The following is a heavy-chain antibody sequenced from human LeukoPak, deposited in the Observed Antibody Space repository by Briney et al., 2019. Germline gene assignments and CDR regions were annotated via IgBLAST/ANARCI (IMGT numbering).Heavy chain of an antibody. Sequence: SETLSLTCTVSVGALCIFSCSCIPGSAREGVEWIVRINTSVGTNYRPSLKSGDTMSLDTCKNQCSLKLRSVTAADTGACFCLCAYGVPLPFDYWGQGALVTVSS. CDR3: LCAYGVPLPFDY. D-gene: IGHD4-17*01. CDR2: INTSVGT. V-gene: IGHV4-4*07. CDR1: VGALCIFS. J-gene: IGHJ4*02.